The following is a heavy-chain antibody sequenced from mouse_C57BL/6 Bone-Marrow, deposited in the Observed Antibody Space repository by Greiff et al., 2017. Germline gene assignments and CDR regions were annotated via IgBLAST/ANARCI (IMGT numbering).Heavy chain of an antibody. V-gene: IGHV14-4*01. CDR2: IDPGNGDT. CDR3: TTVYGCEDCFDY. J-gene: IGHJ2*01. Sequence: VQLQQSGAELVRPGASVKLSCTASGFNIKDDYMHWVKQRPEKGLEWIGWIDPGNGDTEYDSKFQGKATITADTSSNTAYLQLSSLTSEDAAVYYCTTVYGCEDCFDYWCQGTTLTVSS. D-gene: IGHD2-2*01. CDR1: GFNIKDDY.